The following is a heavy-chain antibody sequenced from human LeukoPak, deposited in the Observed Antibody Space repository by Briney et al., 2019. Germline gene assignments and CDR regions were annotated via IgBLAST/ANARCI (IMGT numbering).Heavy chain of an antibody. CDR3: ARATTEYYYYYMDV. CDR2: IIPIFGTA. D-gene: IGHD4-11*01. V-gene: IGHV1-69*05. J-gene: IGHJ6*03. CDR1: GGTFSSYA. Sequence: ASVKVSCKASGGTFSSYAISWVRQAPGQGLEWMGGIIPIFGTANYAQKFQGRVTITTDESTSTAYMEPSSLRSEDTAVYYCARATTEYYYYYMDVWGKGTTVTVSS.